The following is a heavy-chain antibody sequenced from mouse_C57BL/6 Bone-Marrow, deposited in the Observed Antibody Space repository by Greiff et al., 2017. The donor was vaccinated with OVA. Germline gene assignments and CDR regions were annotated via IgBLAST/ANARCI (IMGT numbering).Heavy chain of an antibody. Sequence: QVQLQQPGAELVKPGASVKLSCKASGYTFTSYWMQWVKQRPGQGLEWIGEIDPSDSYTNYNQKFKGKATLTVDTSSSTAYMQLSSLTSEDSAVYYCARSPTGTGYAMDYWGQGTSVTVSS. CDR3: ARSPTGTGYAMDY. CDR1: GYTFTSYW. D-gene: IGHD4-1*02. J-gene: IGHJ4*01. V-gene: IGHV1-50*01. CDR2: IDPSDSYT.